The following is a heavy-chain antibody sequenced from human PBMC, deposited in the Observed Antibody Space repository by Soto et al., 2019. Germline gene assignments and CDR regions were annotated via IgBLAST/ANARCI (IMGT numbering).Heavy chain of an antibody. Sequence: EVQLLESGGGLVQPGGSLRLSCGASGFTFSIYAMSWVRQAPRKGLEWVSGISASGGSTYYADSMKGRFIISRDNSKNTVFLEMHSLTAEDTAVYYFAKSRARVVHRIITDVDYWGQGTLVTVSA. D-gene: IGHD3-3*01. CDR2: ISASGGST. CDR3: AKSRARVVHRIITDVDY. V-gene: IGHV3-23*01. J-gene: IGHJ4*02. CDR1: GFTFSIYA.